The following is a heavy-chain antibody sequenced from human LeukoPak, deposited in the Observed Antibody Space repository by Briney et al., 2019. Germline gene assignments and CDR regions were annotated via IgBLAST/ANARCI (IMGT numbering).Heavy chain of an antibody. CDR1: GFTFSTYA. CDR2: MWYDGSNK. J-gene: IGHJ4*02. D-gene: IGHD1-26*01. CDR3: ARDQTSSGSFFDY. V-gene: IGHV3-33*01. Sequence: GGSLRLSCAASGFTFSTYAMHWVRQAPGKGLEGVAFMWYDGSNKYYSDSVKGRFTISRDNSKNTLYLLMNSLGAEDTAVYYCARDQTSSGSFFDYWGQGTLVTVSS.